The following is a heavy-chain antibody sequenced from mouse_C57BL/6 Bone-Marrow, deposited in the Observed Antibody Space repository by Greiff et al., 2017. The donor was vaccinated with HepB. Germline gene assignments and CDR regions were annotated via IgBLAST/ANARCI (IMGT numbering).Heavy chain of an antibody. CDR2: IYPGDGDT. V-gene: IGHV1-80*01. CDR3: ARPHYYGSSYGWYFDV. CDR1: GYAFSSYW. Sequence: VKLVESGAELVKPGASVKISCKASGYAFSSYWMNWVKQRPGKGLEWIGQIYPGDGDTNYNGKFKGKATLTADKSSSTAYMQLSSLTSEDSAVYFCARPHYYGSSYGWYFDVWGTGTTVTVSS. D-gene: IGHD1-1*01. J-gene: IGHJ1*03.